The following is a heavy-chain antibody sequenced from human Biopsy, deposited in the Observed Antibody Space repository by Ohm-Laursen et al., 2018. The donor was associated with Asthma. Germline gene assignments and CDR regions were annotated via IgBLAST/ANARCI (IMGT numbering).Heavy chain of an antibody. J-gene: IGHJ4*02. D-gene: IGHD3-22*01. CDR3: ARGDSSNWSHYHFDY. V-gene: IGHV3-53*01. CDR2: IYSGGTS. CDR1: GFAVSRDH. Sequence: SLRLSSAASGFAVSRDHMFWVRQAPGKGLEWVSVIYSGGTSHTADSVRGRFTISRDYSKNTLYLQMHSLRAEDTAVYYCARGDSSNWSHYHFDYWGQGTLVTVSS.